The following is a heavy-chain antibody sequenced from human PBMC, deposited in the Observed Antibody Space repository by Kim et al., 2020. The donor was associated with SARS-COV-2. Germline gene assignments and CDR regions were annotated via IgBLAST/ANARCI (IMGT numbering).Heavy chain of an antibody. CDR3: ARDEGDYYDSSGYGGMDV. V-gene: IGHV3-30*07. J-gene: IGHJ6*02. Sequence: VKGRFTISRDNSKTMLYLQMNSLRAEDTAVYYCARDEGDYYDSSGYGGMDVWGQGTTVTVSS. D-gene: IGHD3-22*01.